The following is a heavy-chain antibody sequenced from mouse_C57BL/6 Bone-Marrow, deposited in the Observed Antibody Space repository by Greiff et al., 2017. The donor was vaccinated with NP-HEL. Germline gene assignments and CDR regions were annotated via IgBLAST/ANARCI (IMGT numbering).Heavy chain of an antibody. D-gene: IGHD1-1*01. CDR2: IDPANGNT. Sequence: EVQLQQSVAELVRPGASVKLSCTASGFNIKNTYMHWVKQRPEQGLEWIGRIDPANGNTKYAPKFKGKATITADTSSNTAYLQLSSLTSEDTAIYYCAESPSVITTVVATEEGYFDYWGQGTTLTVSS. CDR1: GFNIKNTY. V-gene: IGHV14-3*01. CDR3: AESPSVITTVVATEEGYFDY. J-gene: IGHJ2*01.